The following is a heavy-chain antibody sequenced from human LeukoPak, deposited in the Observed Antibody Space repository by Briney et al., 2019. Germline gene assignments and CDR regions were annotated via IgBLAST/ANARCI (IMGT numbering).Heavy chain of an antibody. Sequence: GGSLRLSCAASGFTFSDYYMSWIRQAPGKGLEWVSYISSSDNTIYYADCVKGRFTISRDNAKISLYLQMNSLRAEDTAVYYCARKGYCSSSWDFDYWGQGTLVTVSS. CDR1: GFTFSDYY. CDR3: ARKGYCSSSWDFDY. J-gene: IGHJ4*02. CDR2: ISSSDNTI. D-gene: IGHD6-6*01. V-gene: IGHV3-11*01.